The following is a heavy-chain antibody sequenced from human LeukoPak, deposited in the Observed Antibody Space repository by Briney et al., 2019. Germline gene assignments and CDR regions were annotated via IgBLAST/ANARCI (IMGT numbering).Heavy chain of an antibody. Sequence: SETLSLTCTVSGGSISSSSYYWGWIRQLPGKGLEWIGSIYYSGSTYYNPSLKSRVTISVDTSKNQFSLKLSSVTAADTAVYYCARLGYCSSTSCSPLYGMDVWGQGTTVTVSS. CDR1: GGSISSSSYY. J-gene: IGHJ6*02. CDR2: IYYSGST. D-gene: IGHD2-2*03. V-gene: IGHV4-39*01. CDR3: ARLGYCSSTSCSPLYGMDV.